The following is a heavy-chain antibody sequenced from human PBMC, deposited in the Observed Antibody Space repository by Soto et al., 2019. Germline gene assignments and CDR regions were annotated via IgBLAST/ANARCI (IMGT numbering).Heavy chain of an antibody. J-gene: IGHJ6*03. D-gene: IGHD5-12*01. Sequence: GGSLRLSCAVSGFTFNNYWMHWVRQAPGKGPVWVSRINADGTGTTYADSVKGRFTISRDNAKNTLYLQMHSLRAEDTAVYYCVREFYDDYYFYMDVWGKGTTVTVSS. CDR1: GFTFNNYW. CDR3: VREFYDDYYFYMDV. CDR2: INADGTGT. V-gene: IGHV3-74*01.